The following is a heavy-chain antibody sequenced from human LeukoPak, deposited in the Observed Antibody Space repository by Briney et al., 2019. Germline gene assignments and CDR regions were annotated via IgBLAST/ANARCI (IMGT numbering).Heavy chain of an antibody. CDR1: GFTSSSYA. CDR2: ISGSGGST. V-gene: IGHV3-23*01. D-gene: IGHD6-19*01. CDR3: AKDDVVAGTDFDY. Sequence: GGSLRLSCAASGFTSSSYAMSWVRQAPGKGLEWVSAISGSGGSTYYADSVKGRFTISRDNSKDTLYLQMNSLRAEDTAVYYCAKDDVVAGTDFDYWGQGTLVTVSS. J-gene: IGHJ4*02.